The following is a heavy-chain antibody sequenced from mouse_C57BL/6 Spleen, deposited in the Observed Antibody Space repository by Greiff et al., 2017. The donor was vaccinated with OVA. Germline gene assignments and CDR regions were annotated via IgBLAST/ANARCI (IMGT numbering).Heavy chain of an antibody. V-gene: IGHV1-82*01. CDR2: IYPGDGDT. Sequence: QVQLQQSGPELVKPGASVKISCKASGYAFSSSWMNWVKQRPGKGLEWIGRIYPGDGDTNYNGKFKGKATLTADKSSSTAYMQLSSLTSEDSAVYFCARWITTVVAEGFAYWGQGTLVTVSA. CDR1: GYAFSSSW. J-gene: IGHJ3*01. CDR3: ARWITTVVAEGFAY. D-gene: IGHD1-1*01.